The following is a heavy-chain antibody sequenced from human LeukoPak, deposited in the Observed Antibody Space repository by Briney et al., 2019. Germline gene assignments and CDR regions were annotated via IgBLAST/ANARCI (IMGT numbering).Heavy chain of an antibody. J-gene: IGHJ4*02. D-gene: IGHD4-11*01. CDR2: ISPFNGQT. Sequence: ASVKVSCKASGYHFINYAISWVRQAPGQGLGWMGWISPFNGQTNYAQNLQDRVTMTIDTTTSTASMELRGLRPDDTGVYYCARVWDYSPRGRFDDWGQGTRVIVSS. CDR1: GYHFINYA. CDR3: ARVWDYSPRGRFDD. V-gene: IGHV1-18*04.